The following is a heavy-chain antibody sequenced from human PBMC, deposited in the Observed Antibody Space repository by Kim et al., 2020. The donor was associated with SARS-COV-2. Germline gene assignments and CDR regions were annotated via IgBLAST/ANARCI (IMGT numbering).Heavy chain of an antibody. V-gene: IGHV1-69*04. Sequence: SVKVSCKASGGTFSSYAISWVRQAPGQGLEWMGRIIPILGIANYAQKFQGRVTITADKSTSTAYMELSSLRSEDTAVYYCARDVAPRYDSSGPWGQGTLVTVSS. CDR3: ARDVAPRYDSSGP. CDR1: GGTFSSYA. D-gene: IGHD3-22*01. J-gene: IGHJ4*02. CDR2: IIPILGIA.